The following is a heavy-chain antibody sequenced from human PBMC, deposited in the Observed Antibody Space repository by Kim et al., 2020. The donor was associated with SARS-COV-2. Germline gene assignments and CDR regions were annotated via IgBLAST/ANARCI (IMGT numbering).Heavy chain of an antibody. CDR3: ARGAAAGTPYYYYYMDV. V-gene: IGHV1-2*04. D-gene: IGHD6-13*01. CDR2: INPNSGGT. J-gene: IGHJ6*03. Sequence: ASVKVSCKASGYTFTGYYMHWVRQAPGQGLEWMGLINPNSGGTNYAQKFQGWVTMTRDTSISTAYMELSRLRSDDTAVYYCARGAAAGTPYYYYYMDVWGKGTTVTVSS. CDR1: GYTFTGYY.